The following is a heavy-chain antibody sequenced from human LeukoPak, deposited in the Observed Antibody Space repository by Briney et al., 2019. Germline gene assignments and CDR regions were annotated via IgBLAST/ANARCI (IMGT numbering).Heavy chain of an antibody. CDR3: AREGSLDYGDYSYY. J-gene: IGHJ4*02. D-gene: IGHD4-17*01. V-gene: IGHV1-2*06. CDR2: INPNSGGT. Sequence: ASVKVSCKASGYTFTGYYMHWVRQAPGQGFEWMGRINPNSGGTNYAQKFQGRVTMTRDTSISTAYMELSRLRSDDTAVFYCAREGSLDYGDYSYYWGQGTLVTVSS. CDR1: GYTFTGYY.